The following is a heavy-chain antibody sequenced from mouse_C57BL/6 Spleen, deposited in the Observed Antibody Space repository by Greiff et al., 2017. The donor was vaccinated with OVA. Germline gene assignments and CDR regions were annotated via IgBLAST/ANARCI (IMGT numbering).Heavy chain of an antibody. Sequence: QVQLQQPWAELVKPGASVKLSCKASGYTFTSYWMHWVKQRPGQGLEWIGMIHPNSGSTNYNEKFKSKATLTVDKSSSTAYMQLSSLTSEDSAVYYCARSQTAQAAAWFAYWGQGTLVTVSA. V-gene: IGHV1-64*01. J-gene: IGHJ3*01. CDR1: GYTFTSYW. CDR2: IHPNSGST. D-gene: IGHD3-2*02. CDR3: ARSQTAQAAAWFAY.